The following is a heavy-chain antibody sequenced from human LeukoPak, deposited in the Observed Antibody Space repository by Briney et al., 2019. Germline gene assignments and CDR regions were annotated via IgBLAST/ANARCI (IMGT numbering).Heavy chain of an antibody. CDR2: ISRDGSIK. J-gene: IGHJ4*02. D-gene: IGHD3-9*01. CDR3: ARHFTTGSIDH. V-gene: IGHV3-30-3*01. CDR1: GFILSSYD. Sequence: GRSLRLSCAASGFILSSYDMHWVRQPPGKGLEWLAVISRDGSIKYHADSVRGRFTISRDNSHNTLYSQMNSLRAEDTAVYYCARHFTTGSIDHWGQGNLVTVSS.